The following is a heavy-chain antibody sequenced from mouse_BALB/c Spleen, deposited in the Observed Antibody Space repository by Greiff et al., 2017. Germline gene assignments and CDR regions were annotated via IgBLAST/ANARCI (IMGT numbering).Heavy chain of an antibody. V-gene: IGHV2-9-2*01. CDR3: VRSGTYYGNYGAMDY. J-gene: IGHJ4*01. D-gene: IGHD2-10*01. CDR1: GFSLTSYD. Sequence: VQLVESGPGLVAPSQSLSITCTVSGFSLTSYDISWIRQPPGKGLEWLGVIWTGGGTNYNSAFMSRLSISKDNSKSQVFLKMNSLQTDDTAIYYCVRSGTYYGNYGAMDYWGQGTSVTVSS. CDR2: IWTGGGT.